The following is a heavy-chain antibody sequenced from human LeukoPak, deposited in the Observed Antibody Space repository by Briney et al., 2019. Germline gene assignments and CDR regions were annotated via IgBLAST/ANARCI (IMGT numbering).Heavy chain of an antibody. CDR2: IYHTGST. D-gene: IGHD2-2*01. V-gene: IGHV4-34*01. CDR1: GGSFSDYY. CDR3: ARQGNAISLFDS. J-gene: IGHJ4*02. Sequence: SETLSLTCAVYGGSFSDYYWSWIRQPPGKGLEWIGEIYHTGSTKYNPSLKSRVTMSVDTSKNQFSLKLSSVTAADTAVYYCARQGNAISLFDSWGQGTLVTVSS.